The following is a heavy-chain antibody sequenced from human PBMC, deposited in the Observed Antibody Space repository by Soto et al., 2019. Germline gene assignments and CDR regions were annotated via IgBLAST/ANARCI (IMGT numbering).Heavy chain of an antibody. CDR1: GFTFRNQD. CDR2: ISGRGGVT. CDR3: AKERQFRSYYESAGHYND. V-gene: IGHV3-23*01. D-gene: IGHD3-22*01. J-gene: IGHJ4*02. Sequence: EVQLLESGGGLVQPGGSLRLTCVGSGFTFRNQDMRWVRQAPGKGLEWVSGISGRGGVTYYADSVKGRFTISRDNSKNPLYLQMNNLRANDTAVYYCAKERQFRSYYESAGHYNDWGQGTLVTVSS.